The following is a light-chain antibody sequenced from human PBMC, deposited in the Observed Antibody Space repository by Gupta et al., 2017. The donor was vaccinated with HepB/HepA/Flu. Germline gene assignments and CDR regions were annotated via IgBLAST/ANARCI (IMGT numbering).Light chain of an antibody. CDR1: SSDVGGYNY. Sequence: QSXXTQPAXVSGAPXQSITVPCLXSSSDVGGYNYVSWYQQHPGKAPKLIIYDVSNRPPGISPRFSGSKSGYTASLTISGLQAEDEADYYCSSYMNTRTVVFGGGTKLTVL. CDR2: DVS. V-gene: IGLV2-14*03. J-gene: IGLJ2*01. CDR3: SSYMNTRTVV.